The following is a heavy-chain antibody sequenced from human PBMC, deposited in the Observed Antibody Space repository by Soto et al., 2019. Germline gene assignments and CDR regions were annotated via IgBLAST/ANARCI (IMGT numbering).Heavy chain of an antibody. V-gene: IGHV4-34*01. CDR1: GGSFSGYC. CDR2: INHSGST. J-gene: IGHJ5*02. Sequence: PSETLSLTCAVYGGSFSGYCWSWIRQPPGKGLEWIGEINHSGSTNYNPSLKSRVTISVDTSKNQFSLKLSSVTAADTAVYYCARGGYSYGYNWFDPWGQGTLVTVSS. CDR3: ARGGYSYGYNWFDP. D-gene: IGHD5-18*01.